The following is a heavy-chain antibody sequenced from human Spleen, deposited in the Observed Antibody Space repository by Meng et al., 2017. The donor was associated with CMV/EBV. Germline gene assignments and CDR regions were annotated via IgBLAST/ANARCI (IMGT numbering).Heavy chain of an antibody. CDR1: GYTFTDFY. V-gene: IGHV1-2*02. D-gene: IGHD3-16*01. CDR2: INPNSGGT. Sequence: SGYTFTDFYLHWVRQAPGQGLEWMGWINPNSGGTNYAPKFQDRVTMTWDTSVSTAYMDLTGLRSDDTAVYYCARDYVDYCHGCFFDFWGQGTLVTVSS. CDR3: ARDYVDYCHGCFFDF. J-gene: IGHJ4*02.